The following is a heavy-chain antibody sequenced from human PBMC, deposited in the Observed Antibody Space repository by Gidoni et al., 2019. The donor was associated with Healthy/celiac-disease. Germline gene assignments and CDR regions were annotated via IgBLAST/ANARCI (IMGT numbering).Heavy chain of an antibody. D-gene: IGHD3-10*01. V-gene: IGHV3-23*01. CDR1: GVTFSIHA. J-gene: IGHJ4*02. CDR3: AKDWDYYGSGSYSPLTN. CDR2: ISGSCGST. Sequence: EGQMLESGGGLLQPGGSLRLSSAASGVTFSIHAMSWVRQAPGKGLEWVSAISGSCGSTYYADSVEGRFTISRNNSNNTLYLQMNSLRAEDTAVYYCAKDWDYYGSGSYSPLTNWGQGTLVTVSS.